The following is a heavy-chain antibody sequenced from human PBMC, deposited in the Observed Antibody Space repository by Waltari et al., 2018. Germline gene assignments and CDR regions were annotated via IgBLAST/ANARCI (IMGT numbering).Heavy chain of an antibody. D-gene: IGHD6-13*01. CDR2: ISPIFGTT. Sequence: QVQLVQSGAEVKKPGSSMKVSCKASGGTFNSFALSWVRQAHGQRLEWMGGISPIFGTTNYAQMFQDRVTITADESTSTAHMELSSLTSEDTAVYYCATWGAASVNPYFDNWGQGTLVTVSS. V-gene: IGHV1-69*01. J-gene: IGHJ4*02. CDR3: ATWGAASVNPYFDN. CDR1: GGTFNSFA.